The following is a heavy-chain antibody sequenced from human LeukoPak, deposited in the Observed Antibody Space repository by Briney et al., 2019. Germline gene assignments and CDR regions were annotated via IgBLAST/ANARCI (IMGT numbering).Heavy chain of an antibody. J-gene: IGHJ4*02. CDR3: ARQSRLRSSTSCYGFDY. CDR1: GYSISSGYY. V-gene: IGHV4-38-2*01. Sequence: PSETLSLTCVVSGYSISSGYYWGWIRQPPGKGLEWIGSIYYSGSTYYTPSLKSRLTISVDTSKNQFSLRLSSVTAADTAVYYCARQSRLRSSTSCYGFDYWGQGTLVTVSS. CDR2: IYYSGST. D-gene: IGHD2-2*01.